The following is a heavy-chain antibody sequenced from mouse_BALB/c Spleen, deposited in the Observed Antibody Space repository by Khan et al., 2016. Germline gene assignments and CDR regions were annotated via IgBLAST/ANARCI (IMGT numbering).Heavy chain of an antibody. D-gene: IGHD4-1*01. CDR1: GFDFSRYW. J-gene: IGHJ2*01. CDR3: VRPNWDHYFDY. CDR2: INPDSSTI. Sequence: EVQLQESGGGLVQPGGSLKLSCAASGFDFSRYWMSWVRQAPGKGLEWIGEINPDSSTINYTPSLKDKFIISRDNAKNTRYLQMSKVRSEDTALYYCVRPNWDHYFDYWGQGTTLTVSS. V-gene: IGHV4-1*02.